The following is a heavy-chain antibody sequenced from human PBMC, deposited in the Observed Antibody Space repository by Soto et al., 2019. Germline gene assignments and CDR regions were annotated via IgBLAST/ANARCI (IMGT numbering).Heavy chain of an antibody. V-gene: IGHV4-31*03. Sequence: TLSLTCTVSGVSISSGGYYWSWIRQHPGKGLEWIGYIYYIGSTYYNPSLKSRVTISVDTSKNQFSLKLSSVTAADTAVYYCAREVTMIDDGDAFDIWGQGTMVTVSS. CDR1: GVSISSGGYY. CDR2: IYYIGST. CDR3: AREVTMIDDGDAFDI. J-gene: IGHJ3*02. D-gene: IGHD3-22*01.